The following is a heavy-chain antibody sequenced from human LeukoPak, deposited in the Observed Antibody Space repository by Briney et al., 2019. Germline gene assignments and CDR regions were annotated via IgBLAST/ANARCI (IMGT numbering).Heavy chain of an antibody. D-gene: IGHD5-24*01. J-gene: IGHJ6*03. CDR1: GYSFSTYW. CDR3: AKVVELATLTGASYPYSYHMDF. CDR2: IYPGDSDT. V-gene: IGHV5-51*01. Sequence: GESLKISCKGSGYSFSTYWIGWVRQMPGKGLEWMGFIYPGDSDTRYSPSFQGQVTISADKYISSAYLQWSSLKASDTAMYYCAKVVELATLTGASYPYSYHMDFWGKGTAVTVSS.